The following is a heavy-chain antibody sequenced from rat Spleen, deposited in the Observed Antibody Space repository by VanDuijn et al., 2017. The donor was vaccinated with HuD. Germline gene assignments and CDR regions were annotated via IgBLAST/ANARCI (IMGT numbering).Heavy chain of an antibody. CDR1: GFTFSDYA. CDR3: AAAGTRVSRFAY. Sequence: EVQLVESGGGLVQPGNSLKLSCAASGFTFSDYAMAWVRQSPEKGPEWVATIVFDVSTTYYRDSVKGRFTVSRDNAKSTLYLQMESLRSEDTATYYCAAAGTRVSRFAYWGQGTLVTVSS. V-gene: IGHV5-17*01. J-gene: IGHJ3*01. D-gene: IGHD1-4*01. CDR2: IVFDVSTT.